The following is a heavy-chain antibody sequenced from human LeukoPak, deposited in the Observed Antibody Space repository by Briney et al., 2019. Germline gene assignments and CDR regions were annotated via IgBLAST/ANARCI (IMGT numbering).Heavy chain of an antibody. CDR2: IYYSGSS. Sequence: SETLSLTCTVSGGSISSYYWSWIRQPPGKGLEWIGYIYYSGSSNYNPSLKSRVIISGDTSKNQVSLKLGSVTAADTAVYYCARANRYDLYFDYWGQGTLVTVSS. D-gene: IGHD5-12*01. CDR3: ARANRYDLYFDY. J-gene: IGHJ4*02. V-gene: IGHV4-59*01. CDR1: GGSISSYY.